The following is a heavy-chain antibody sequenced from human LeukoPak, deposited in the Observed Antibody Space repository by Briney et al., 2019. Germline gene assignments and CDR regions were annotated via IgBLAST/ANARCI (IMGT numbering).Heavy chain of an antibody. CDR1: GYTFTSYG. D-gene: IGHD3-3*01. Sequence: ASVKVSCKASGYTFTSYGISWVRQAPGQGLEWMGWISAYNGNTNYAQKLQGRVTMTTDTSTSTAYMELRSLRSDDTAVYYCARNMLWGYDFRSGYYYFDYWGQGTLVTVSS. CDR2: ISAYNGNT. V-gene: IGHV1-18*01. J-gene: IGHJ4*02. CDR3: ARNMLWGYDFRSGYYYFDY.